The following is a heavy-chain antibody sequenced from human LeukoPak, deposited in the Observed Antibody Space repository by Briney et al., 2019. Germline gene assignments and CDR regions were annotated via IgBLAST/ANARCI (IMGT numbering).Heavy chain of an antibody. D-gene: IGHD3-22*01. CDR2: MNPNSGNT. Sequence: GASVKVSCKAFGYTFTSYDINWVRQATGQGLEWMGWMNPNSGNTGYAQKFQGRVTITRNTSISTAYMELSSLRSEDTAVYYCALNPDSSGYWWFDPWGQGTLVTVSS. J-gene: IGHJ5*02. CDR1: GYTFTSYD. CDR3: ALNPDSSGYWWFDP. V-gene: IGHV1-8*03.